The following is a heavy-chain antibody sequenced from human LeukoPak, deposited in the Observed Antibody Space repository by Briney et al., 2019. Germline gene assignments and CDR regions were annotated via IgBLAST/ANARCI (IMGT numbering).Heavy chain of an antibody. V-gene: IGHV4-59*01. CDR3: ARGITMVRGETHGMDV. J-gene: IGHJ6*02. CDR1: GGSISSYY. Sequence: SKTLSLTCTVSGGSISSYYWSWIRQPPGKGLEWIGYIFYSGTTNYNPPLKSRVTISVDTSKNQFSLKLSSVTAADTAVYYCARGITMVRGETHGMDVWGQGSTVTVSS. D-gene: IGHD3-10*01. CDR2: IFYSGTT.